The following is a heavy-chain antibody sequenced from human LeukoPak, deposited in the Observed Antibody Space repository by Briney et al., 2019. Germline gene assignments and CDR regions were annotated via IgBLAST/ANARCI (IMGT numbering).Heavy chain of an antibody. CDR2: ISTSGTSV. CDR3: AISDSSNYGPPDY. D-gene: IGHD3-22*01. Sequence: GGSLRLSCAASGFSLTDYYMSWIRQAPAKGLEWVSYISTSGTSVYYTESVKGRFTISRDNARSSLHLQMNGLRAEDTAVYYCAISDSSNYGPPDYWGQGILVTVSS. CDR1: GFSLTDYY. V-gene: IGHV3-11*01. J-gene: IGHJ4*02.